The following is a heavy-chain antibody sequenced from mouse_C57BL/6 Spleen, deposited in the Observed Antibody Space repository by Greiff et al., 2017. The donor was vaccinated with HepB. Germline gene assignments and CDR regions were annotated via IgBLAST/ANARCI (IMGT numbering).Heavy chain of an antibody. V-gene: IGHV1-81*01. Sequence: QVQLQQSGAELARPGASVKLSCKASGYTFTSYGISWVKQRTGQGLEWIGEIYPRSGNTYYNEKFKGKATLTADKSSSTAYMELRSLTSEDSAVYFCARWGPIYYYGSSYYFDYRGQGTTLTVSS. CDR2: IYPRSGNT. CDR3: ARWGPIYYYGSSYYFDY. CDR1: GYTFTSYG. J-gene: IGHJ2*01. D-gene: IGHD1-1*01.